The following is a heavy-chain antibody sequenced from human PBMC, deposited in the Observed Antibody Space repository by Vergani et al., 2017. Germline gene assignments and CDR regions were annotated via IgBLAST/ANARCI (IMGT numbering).Heavy chain of an antibody. J-gene: IGHJ4*02. CDR3: ARDFHYYDSSGYPFFDY. D-gene: IGHD3-22*01. V-gene: IGHV3-48*03. CDR1: EFTFSNYE. CDR2: ISSSGDTM. Sequence: EVQLVESGGGLVQSGGSLRLSCAASEFTFSNYEVNWVRQAPGKGLEWISYISSSGDTMFYADSVKGRFTISRDNAKNSLYLQMNSLRAEDTAVYYCARDFHYYDSSGYPFFDYWGQGTLVTVSS.